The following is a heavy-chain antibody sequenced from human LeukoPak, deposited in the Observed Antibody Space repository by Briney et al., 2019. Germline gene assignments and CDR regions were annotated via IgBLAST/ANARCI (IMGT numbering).Heavy chain of an antibody. J-gene: IGHJ5*02. CDR1: GFTFSSHG. CDR2: IWYDGSKT. CDR3: ARDLSYGSLSFDP. D-gene: IGHD3-10*01. Sequence: GESLKISCAASGFTFSSHGMQWVRQAPGKGLEWVALIWYDGSKTNYVDSVMGRSTISRDDSKNTLYLQMDNLRVEDTAVYFCARDLSYGSLSFDPWGQGTLVTVSS. V-gene: IGHV3-33*01.